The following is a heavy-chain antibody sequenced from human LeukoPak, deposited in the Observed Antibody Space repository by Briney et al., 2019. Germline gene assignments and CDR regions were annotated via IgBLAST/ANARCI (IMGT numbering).Heavy chain of an antibody. D-gene: IGHD6-13*01. J-gene: IGHJ4*02. V-gene: IGHV3-21*06. CDR2: ISSGSSYI. CDR3: ARGEYSSSWYFDY. Sequence: GGSLRLSCAASGFTFSRHSMNWVRQAPGKGLEWVSTISSGSSYIYDAESVKGRFTISRDNAKNSLYLQMNSLRAEDTAVYYCARGEYSSSWYFDYWGQGTLVTVSS. CDR1: GFTFSRHS.